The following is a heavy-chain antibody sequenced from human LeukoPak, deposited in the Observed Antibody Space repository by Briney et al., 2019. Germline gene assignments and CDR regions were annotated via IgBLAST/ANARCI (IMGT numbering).Heavy chain of an antibody. J-gene: IGHJ1*01. CDR3: AKDLMRDRWFGES. V-gene: IGHV3-30*02. D-gene: IGHD3-10*01. CDR2: IRYDASKK. Sequence: PGGSLRLSCAASGFTFSSYGMHWVRQAPGKVLEWVAFIRYDASKKYYADSVKGRFTISRDTSRNTLYLQMNSLRAEDTAVYYCAKDLMRDRWFGESWGQGTLVTVSS. CDR1: GFTFSSYG.